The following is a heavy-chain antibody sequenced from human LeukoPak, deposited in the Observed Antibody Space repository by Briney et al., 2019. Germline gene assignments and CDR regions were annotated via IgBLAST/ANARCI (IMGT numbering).Heavy chain of an antibody. CDR2: IASDGSST. V-gene: IGHV3-74*01. Sequence: GGSLRLSCAASGFTFSSYWMNWVRQAPGKGLVWVSRIASDGSSTTYADSVKGRFSISRDNAKNTLYLQMNSLRVKDTAVYYCARGRPHGNDYWGQGTLVTVSS. J-gene: IGHJ4*02. CDR3: ARGRPHGNDY. D-gene: IGHD4-23*01. CDR1: GFTFSSYW.